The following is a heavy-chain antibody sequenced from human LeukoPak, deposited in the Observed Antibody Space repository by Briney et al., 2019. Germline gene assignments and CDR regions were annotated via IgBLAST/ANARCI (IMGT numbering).Heavy chain of an antibody. Sequence: SETLFLTCSVSGDSINIYYWFWVRQPAGKGLEWIGRITGSGSTNYNPSLKSRVTMSVDTSKNRFSLRLTSVAAADSAVYYCARRTGYDYGSGSYPNYYMDVWGKGTTVTVSS. CDR2: ITGSGST. CDR1: GDSINIYY. V-gene: IGHV4-4*07. CDR3: ARRTGYDYGSGSYPNYYMDV. D-gene: IGHD3-10*01. J-gene: IGHJ6*03.